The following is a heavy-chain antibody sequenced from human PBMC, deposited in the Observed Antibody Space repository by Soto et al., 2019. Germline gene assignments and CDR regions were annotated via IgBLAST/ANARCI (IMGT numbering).Heavy chain of an antibody. CDR2: INHSGST. Sequence: SETLSLTCAVCGGSFSGYYWSWIRQPPGKGLEWIGEINHSGSTNYNPSLKSRVTISVDTSKNQFSLKLSSVTAADTAVYYCARPGYGSGSYYPKPWYFQHWGQGTLVTVSS. J-gene: IGHJ1*01. CDR1: GGSFSGYY. CDR3: ARPGYGSGSYYPKPWYFQH. D-gene: IGHD3-10*01. V-gene: IGHV4-34*01.